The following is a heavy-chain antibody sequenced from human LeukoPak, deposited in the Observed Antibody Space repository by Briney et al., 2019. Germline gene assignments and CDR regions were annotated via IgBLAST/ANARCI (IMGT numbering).Heavy chain of an antibody. J-gene: IGHJ4*02. V-gene: IGHV1-8*01. D-gene: IGHD1-26*01. CDR1: GYTFPSYD. CDR3: ARGPKWTGSYYYFDY. Sequence: ASVKVSCKASGYTFPSYDINWVRQATGQGLEWMGWMNPNSGNTGYTQKFQGRVTITRNTSITTAYMELSSLRSEDTAVYYCARGPKWTGSYYYFDYWGQGTLVTVSS. CDR2: MNPNSGNT.